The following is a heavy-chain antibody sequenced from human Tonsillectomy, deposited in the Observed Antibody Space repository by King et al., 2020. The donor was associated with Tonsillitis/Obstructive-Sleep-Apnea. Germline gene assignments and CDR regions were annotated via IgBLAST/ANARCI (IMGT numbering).Heavy chain of an antibody. V-gene: IGHV3-7*03. CDR2: INKDGSEK. CDR1: GFTFSNYW. CDR3: ARASAVVVVAATYYYYGMDV. Sequence: VQLVESGGGLVQPGGSLRLSCAASGFTFSNYWMTWVRQSPGKGLEWVANINKDGSEKYSVDSVKGRLTISRDNVKNSLYLQMNSLRAEDTAVYYCARASAVVVVAATYYYYGMDVWGQGTPITVSS. J-gene: IGHJ6*02. D-gene: IGHD2-15*01.